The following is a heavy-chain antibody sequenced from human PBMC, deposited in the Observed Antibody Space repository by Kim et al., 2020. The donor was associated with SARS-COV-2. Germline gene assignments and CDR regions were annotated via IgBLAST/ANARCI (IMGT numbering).Heavy chain of an antibody. D-gene: IGHD3-10*01. V-gene: IGHV3-23*01. Sequence: GGSLRLSCAASGFTFSSHAMTWVRQAPGMGLEWVSTISDNGGTTYYADSVKGRFTISRDNSKNTLYLQMNSLRAEDTAIYYGAGYYYGSGSYYRSIDYWGQRTLLTVSS. CDR2: ISDNGGTT. CDR1: GFTFSSHA. CDR3: AGYYYGSGSYYRSIDY. J-gene: IGHJ4*02.